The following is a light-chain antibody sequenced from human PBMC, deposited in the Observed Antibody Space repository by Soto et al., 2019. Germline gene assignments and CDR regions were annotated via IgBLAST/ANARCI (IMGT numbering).Light chain of an antibody. J-gene: IGKJ2*01. CDR2: ATS. V-gene: IGKV3-20*01. CDR1: QSVSSSF. Sequence: EIVLTQSPGTLSLSPGERATLSCRASQSVSSSFLARYQQKPGQAPRLLIYATSKRATGIADRFSGSGSGTDFTLTISRLEPEDVAVYYCQQYGSSPETFGQGTKLQI. CDR3: QQYGSSPET.